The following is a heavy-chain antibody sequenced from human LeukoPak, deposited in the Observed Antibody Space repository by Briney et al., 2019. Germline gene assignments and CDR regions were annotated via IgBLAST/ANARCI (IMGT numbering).Heavy chain of an antibody. J-gene: IGHJ4*02. D-gene: IGHD3-22*01. Sequence: GSLRLSCAASGFTFSSYAMSWVRQAPGKGLEWVSAISGSGGSTYYADSVKGRFTISRDNSKNTLYLQMNSLRAEDTAVYYCAKVSFRYYYDSSGYSHDYWGQGTLVTVSS. CDR1: GFTFSSYA. CDR3: AKVSFRYYYDSSGYSHDY. V-gene: IGHV3-23*01. CDR2: ISGSGGST.